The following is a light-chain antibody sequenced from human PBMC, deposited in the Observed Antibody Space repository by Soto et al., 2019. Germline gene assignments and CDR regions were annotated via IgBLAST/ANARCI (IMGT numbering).Light chain of an antibody. J-gene: IGKJ1*01. CDR1: QSNSSW. V-gene: IGKV1-5*01. Sequence: DIQMTQSPSTLSVSVGDRVTITCRASQSNSSWLAWYQQKPGKAPKLLIYDASSLESGVPSRFSGSGSGTEFTLTISSLQPDDFATYYCQQYNSYSTFGQGTKVEIK. CDR2: DAS. CDR3: QQYNSYST.